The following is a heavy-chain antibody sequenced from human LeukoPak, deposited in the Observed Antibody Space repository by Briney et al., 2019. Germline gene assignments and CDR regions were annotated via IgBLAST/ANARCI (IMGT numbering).Heavy chain of an antibody. J-gene: IGHJ4*02. V-gene: IGHV4-61*02. D-gene: IGHD5-24*01. CDR1: GGSISSGSYY. Sequence: SQTPSLTCTVSGGSISSGSYYWSWIRQPAGKGLEWIGRIYTSGSTNYNPSLKSRVTISVDTSKNQFSLKLSSVTAADTAVYYCAREFEGDGYVYWGQGTLVTVSS. CDR2: IYTSGST. CDR3: AREFEGDGYVY.